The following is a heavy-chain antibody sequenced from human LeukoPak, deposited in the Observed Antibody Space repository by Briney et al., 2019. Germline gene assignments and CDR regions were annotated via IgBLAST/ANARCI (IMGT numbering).Heavy chain of an antibody. V-gene: IGHV4-59*01. CDR2: IYYTGST. CDR1: GGSISTYY. D-gene: IGHD2-15*01. J-gene: IGHJ5*02. CDR3: ARRRVGDLTVGSDTWFDP. Sequence: KTSETLSLTCIVSGGSISTYYWSWNRQPPGKGLEWIGYIYYTGSTNYNPSLKSRVTISVDTSKNQFSLKLNSVTAADTAVYYCARRRVGDLTVGSDTWFDPWGQGALVTVSS.